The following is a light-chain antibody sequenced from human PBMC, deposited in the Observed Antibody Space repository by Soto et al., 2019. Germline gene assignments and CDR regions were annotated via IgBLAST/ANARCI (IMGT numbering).Light chain of an antibody. CDR2: GAS. V-gene: IGKV3-20*01. Sequence: EIVLTQSPGTLSMSPGERATLSCRASQSVSSSYLAWYQQRRGQAPRLLIYGASSRATGIPDRFSGSGSGTDVTLTISRLEPEDFAVYYCQQYGSSPPMYTFGQGTTLEIK. CDR3: QQYGSSPPMYT. J-gene: IGKJ2*01. CDR1: QSVSSSY.